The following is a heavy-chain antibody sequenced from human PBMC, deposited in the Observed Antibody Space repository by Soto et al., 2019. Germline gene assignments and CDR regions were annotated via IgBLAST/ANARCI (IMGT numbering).Heavy chain of an antibody. Sequence: LGLSCAASGFTFSSYAMHWVRQAPGKGLEWVAVISYDGSNKYYADSVKGRFTISRDNSKNTLYLQMNSLRAEDTAVYYCAREPNFDSSGSMPDYWGQGTLVTVSS. CDR3: AREPNFDSSGSMPDY. J-gene: IGHJ4*02. D-gene: IGHD3-22*01. V-gene: IGHV3-30-3*01. CDR1: GFTFSSYA. CDR2: ISYDGSNK.